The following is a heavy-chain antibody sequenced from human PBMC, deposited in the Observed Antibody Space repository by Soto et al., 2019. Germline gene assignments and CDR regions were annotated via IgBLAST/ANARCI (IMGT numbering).Heavy chain of an antibody. Sequence: GWSLRLSCGSSGFTFIVYAMTWVRQAPGKGLEWVSAISGNGGSTYYADSVKGRFTISRDNSKSTLHLQMNSLRVEDTAVYYCAKDRTFGPPLVRFDSWGQGTLVTVSS. CDR2: ISGNGGST. V-gene: IGHV3-23*01. CDR3: AKDRTFGPPLVRFDS. CDR1: GFTFIVYA. J-gene: IGHJ4*02. D-gene: IGHD6-6*01.